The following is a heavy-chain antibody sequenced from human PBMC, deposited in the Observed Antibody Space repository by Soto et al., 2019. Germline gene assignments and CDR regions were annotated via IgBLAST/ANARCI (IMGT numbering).Heavy chain of an antibody. D-gene: IGHD5-12*01. Sequence: QVQLVQSVAEVKKPGSSVKVSCKASGGTFSNYPISWVRQAPGQGLEWMGGLIPIFGTVNYAQKFQGRVTSTADESTSTAYMELSSLRSEDTAVYYCARGNHRWLQLWYFDLWGRGTLVTVSS. J-gene: IGHJ2*01. CDR3: ARGNHRWLQLWYFDL. CDR2: LIPIFGTV. CDR1: GGTFSNYP. V-gene: IGHV1-69*12.